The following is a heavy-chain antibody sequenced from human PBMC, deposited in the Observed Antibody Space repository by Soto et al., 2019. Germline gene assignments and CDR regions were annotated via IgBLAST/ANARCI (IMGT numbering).Heavy chain of an antibody. J-gene: IGHJ6*02. V-gene: IGHV4-39*01. Sequence: PSETLSLTCTVSGGSISSSGYYWGWIRQPPGKGLEWIGSIYYSGSTYYNPSLKSRVTISVDTSKNQFSLKLSSVTAADTAVYYCASGLWFGELLPTYYYYGMDVWGQGTTVT. CDR3: ASGLWFGELLPTYYYYGMDV. D-gene: IGHD3-10*01. CDR2: IYYSGST. CDR1: GGSISSSGYY.